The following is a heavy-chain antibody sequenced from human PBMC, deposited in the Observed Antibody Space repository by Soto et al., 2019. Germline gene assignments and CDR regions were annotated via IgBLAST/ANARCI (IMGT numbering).Heavy chain of an antibody. V-gene: IGHV4-34*01. D-gene: IGHD4-17*01. Sequence: SETLSLTCDDPGDSFSGYFCNWLRQPPVNGLEWIGEISQVGRARYNPSLETRITISVDTSKTQFSLNLTSVTDADTAVYYCARGYGYFRQWGQGALVTVSS. CDR1: GDSFSGYF. J-gene: IGHJ4*02. CDR2: ISQVGRA. CDR3: ARGYGYFRQ.